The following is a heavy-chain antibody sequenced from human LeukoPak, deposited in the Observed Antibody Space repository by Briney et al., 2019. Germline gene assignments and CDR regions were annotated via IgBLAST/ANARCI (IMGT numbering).Heavy chain of an antibody. CDR2: INPNSGGT. V-gene: IGHV1-2*02. D-gene: IGHD3-3*01. CDR1: GYTFTGYY. J-gene: IGHJ4*02. CDR3: ARDSPWGGVVNYGARGYFDY. Sequence: GASVTVSCKASGYTFTGYYMHWVRQAPGQGLEWMGWINPNSGGTNYAQKLQGRVTMTTDTSTSTAYMELRSLRSDDTAVYYCARDSPWGGVVNYGARGYFDYWGQGTLVTVSS.